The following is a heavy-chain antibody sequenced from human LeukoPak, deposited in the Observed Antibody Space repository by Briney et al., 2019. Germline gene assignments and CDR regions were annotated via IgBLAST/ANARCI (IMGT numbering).Heavy chain of an antibody. Sequence: GGSLRLSCAASGFTFSSYSMNWVRQAPGKGLEWVSSISSSSSYIYYADSVKGRFTVSGDNAKHSLYLQMNSLRAEDTAVYYCVRDAKQYYDILTGYYNDAFDIWGQGTMVTVSS. J-gene: IGHJ3*02. V-gene: IGHV3-21*01. D-gene: IGHD3-9*01. CDR1: GFTFSSYS. CDR3: VRDAKQYYDILTGYYNDAFDI. CDR2: ISSSSSYI.